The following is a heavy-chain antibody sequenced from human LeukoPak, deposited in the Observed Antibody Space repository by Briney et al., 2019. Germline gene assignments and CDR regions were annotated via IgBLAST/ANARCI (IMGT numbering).Heavy chain of an antibody. CDR2: INPSGGHT. J-gene: IGHJ5*02. D-gene: IGHD5-18*01. Sequence: ASVKVSCKAYVYTFTSYDINWVRQVPGQGLEWMGIINPSGGHTNYAQKFQGRVTMTRDMSTSTVYMELSSLRSEDTAMYYCTRALPHRRLMDTTMEQHWFDPWGQGTLVTVSS. V-gene: IGHV1-46*01. CDR1: VYTFTSYD. CDR3: TRALPHRRLMDTTMEQHWFDP.